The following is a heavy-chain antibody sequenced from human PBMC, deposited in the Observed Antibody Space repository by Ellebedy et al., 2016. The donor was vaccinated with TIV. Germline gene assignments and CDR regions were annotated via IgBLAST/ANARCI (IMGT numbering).Heavy chain of an antibody. Sequence: PGGSLRLSCAVSGFTFNNYVMSWVRQAPGKWLEWVSGIRGSAGSTYYADSVKGRFTISRDNSKNTLYLQMNSLRAEDTAVYHCARLVVLPYSGGWSYYFDYWGQGTLVTVSS. CDR2: IRGSAGST. CDR1: GFTFNNYV. D-gene: IGHD6-19*01. J-gene: IGHJ4*02. CDR3: ARLVVLPYSGGWSYYFDY. V-gene: IGHV3-23*01.